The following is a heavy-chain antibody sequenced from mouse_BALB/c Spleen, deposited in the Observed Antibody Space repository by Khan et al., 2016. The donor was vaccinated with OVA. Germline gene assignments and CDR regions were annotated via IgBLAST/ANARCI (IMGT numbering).Heavy chain of an antibody. CDR2: MWAGKST. V-gene: IGHV2-9*02. Sequence: QVQLKESGPVLVAPSQSLSITCTVSGFSLSSYGVHWVRQPPGKGLEWVGVMWAGKSTNYNSPLMSTLSLSQGNSKGQVFLKLNSLETDDTAQYFCARALPHHRYDGYAMDYWGQGTSVTASS. J-gene: IGHJ4*01. CDR3: ARALPHHRYDGYAMDY. CDR1: GFSLSSYG. D-gene: IGHD2-14*01.